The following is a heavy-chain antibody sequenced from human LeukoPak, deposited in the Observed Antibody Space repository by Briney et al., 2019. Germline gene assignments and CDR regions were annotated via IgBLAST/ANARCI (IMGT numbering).Heavy chain of an antibody. D-gene: IGHD5-18*01. J-gene: IGHJ4*02. CDR2: IKKDGSEK. Sequence: PGGSLRLSCAASEFSFDSYVMSWVRQAPGKGLEWVANIKKDGSEKYYVDAVKGRFTISRDNAKTSLYLQMNSLRAEDTAVYYCARDLSGIAGYTYGRGIDYWGQGTLVTVSS. CDR1: EFSFDSYV. V-gene: IGHV3-7*01. CDR3: ARDLSGIAGYTYGRGIDY.